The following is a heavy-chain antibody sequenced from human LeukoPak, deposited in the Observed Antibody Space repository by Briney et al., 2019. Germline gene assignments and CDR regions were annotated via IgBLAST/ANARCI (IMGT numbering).Heavy chain of an antibody. CDR2: ISSGGTTI. J-gene: IGHJ5*02. D-gene: IGHD2-15*01. Sequence: GGSLRLSCAASGFTFSDYYMSWIRQVPGKGLEWVSFISSGGTTIYYADSVKGRFTISRDNAKNSLHLQMNSLRAEDTAVYYCARGGAFCSVDGCYSGRNWFDLWGQGTLVTVSS. CDR1: GFTFSDYY. CDR3: ARGGAFCSVDGCYSGRNWFDL. V-gene: IGHV3-11*04.